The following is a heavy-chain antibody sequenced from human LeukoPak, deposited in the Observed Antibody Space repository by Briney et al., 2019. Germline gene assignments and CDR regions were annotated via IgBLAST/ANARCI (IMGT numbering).Heavy chain of an antibody. CDR2: WRYDGSP. CDR1: GGSISGHY. D-gene: IGHD6-19*01. Sequence: SETLSLTCAVSGGSISGHYLSWIRQPPGKGLEWIADWRYDGSPNYTPSLESRATISLDTSKNQFSLRLTSVTAADTAVYYCVVTQKWLAFDYWGQGILVTVSS. V-gene: IGHV4-59*08. J-gene: IGHJ4*02. CDR3: VVTQKWLAFDY.